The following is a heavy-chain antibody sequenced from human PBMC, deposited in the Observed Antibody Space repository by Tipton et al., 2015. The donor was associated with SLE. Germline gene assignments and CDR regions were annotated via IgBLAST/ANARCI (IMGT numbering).Heavy chain of an antibody. D-gene: IGHD4/OR15-4a*01. Sequence: TLSLTCTVSGGSISSGGYYWSWIRQHPGKGLEWIGYIYYSGSTYYNPSLKSRVTISVDTSKNQFSLKLSSVTAADTAVYYCARAGPEANSFDYWGQGTLVTVSS. CDR2: IYYSGST. V-gene: IGHV4-31*03. CDR3: ARAGPEANSFDY. J-gene: IGHJ4*02. CDR1: GGSISSGGYY.